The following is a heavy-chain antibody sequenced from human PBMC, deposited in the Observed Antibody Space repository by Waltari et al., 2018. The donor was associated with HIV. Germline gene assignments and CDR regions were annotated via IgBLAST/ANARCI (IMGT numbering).Heavy chain of an antibody. CDR1: GGSISSGGYY. V-gene: IGHV4-31*03. D-gene: IGHD3-3*01. J-gene: IGHJ5*02. CDR3: ARDLAGSGYYTGNWFDP. Sequence: QVQLQESGPGLVKPSQTLSLTCTVSGGSISSGGYYWSWIRQHPGKGLEWIGYIYYSGSTHYNPYLKSRVTISVDTSKNQFSLKRSSVTAADTAVYYCARDLAGSGYYTGNWFDPWGQGTLVTVSS. CDR2: IYYSGST.